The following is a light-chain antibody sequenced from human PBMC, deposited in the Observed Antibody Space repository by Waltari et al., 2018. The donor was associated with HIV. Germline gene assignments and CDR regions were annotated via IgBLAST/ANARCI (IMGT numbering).Light chain of an antibody. Sequence: QSVLTQPPSASGTPGQRVTISCSGSSSNIGSNTVSWYQQLPGTAPKLLIYSNIRRPPGVPDRFSGSKSGTAASLAISGRQSEDEADDYCAAWDDSLNGWVFGGGTKLTVL. V-gene: IGLV1-44*01. J-gene: IGLJ3*02. CDR3: AAWDDSLNGWV. CDR1: SSNIGSNT. CDR2: SNI.